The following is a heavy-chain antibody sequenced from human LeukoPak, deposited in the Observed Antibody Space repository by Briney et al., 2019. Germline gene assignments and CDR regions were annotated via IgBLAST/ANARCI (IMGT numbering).Heavy chain of an antibody. Sequence: SETLSLTCTVSGGSISSSSYYWGWIRQPPGKGLEWIGSIYYSGSTYYNPSLKSRVTISVDTSKNQFSLKLSSVTAADTAVYYCARVQSLYYSSGWDFDYWGQGTLVTVSS. CDR2: IYYSGST. J-gene: IGHJ4*02. CDR1: GGSISSSSYY. CDR3: ARVQSLYYSSGWDFDY. D-gene: IGHD6-19*01. V-gene: IGHV4-39*01.